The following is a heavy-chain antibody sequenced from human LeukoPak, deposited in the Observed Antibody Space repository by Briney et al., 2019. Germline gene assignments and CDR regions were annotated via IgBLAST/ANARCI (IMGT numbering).Heavy chain of an antibody. J-gene: IGHJ6*02. CDR2: IKQDGSEK. D-gene: IGHD3-10*01. CDR3: ARSYYGSGTSYGMDV. CDR1: GFTFSRHW. V-gene: IGHV3-7*01. Sequence: GGSLSLSCAVSGFTFSRHWMSWVRQAPGKGLEWLANIKQDGSEKYYVDPVEGRFTISRDNAKNSLYLQMNSLRAEDTAVYYCARSYYGSGTSYGMDVWGQGTTVTVSS.